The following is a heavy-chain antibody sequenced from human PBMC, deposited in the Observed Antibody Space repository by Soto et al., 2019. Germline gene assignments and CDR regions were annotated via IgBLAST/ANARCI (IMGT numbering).Heavy chain of an antibody. V-gene: IGHV1-69*13. D-gene: IGHD3-22*01. CDR1: GGTFSSYA. J-gene: IGHJ4*02. CDR2: IIPIFGTA. Sequence: ASVKVSCKASGGTFSSYAISWVRQAPGQGLEWMGGIIPIFGTANYAQKFQGRVTITADESTSTAYMELSSLRSEDTAVYYCAIRPGPIGYYDSSGYYYLDYWGQGTLVTVSS. CDR3: AIRPGPIGYYDSSGYYYLDY.